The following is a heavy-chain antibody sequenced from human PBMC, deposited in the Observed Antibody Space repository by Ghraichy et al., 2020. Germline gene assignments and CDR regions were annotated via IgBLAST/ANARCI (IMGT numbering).Heavy chain of an antibody. CDR3: ARGRGDYVPVPYAFDI. CDR1: GGSFSGYY. Sequence: SETLSLTCAVYGGSFSGYYWSWIRQPPGKGLEWIGEINHSGSTNYNPSLKSRVTIPVDTSKNQFSLKLSSVTAADTAVYYCARGRGDYVPVPYAFDIWGQGTMVTVSS. V-gene: IGHV4-34*01. D-gene: IGHD4-17*01. J-gene: IGHJ3*02. CDR2: INHSGST.